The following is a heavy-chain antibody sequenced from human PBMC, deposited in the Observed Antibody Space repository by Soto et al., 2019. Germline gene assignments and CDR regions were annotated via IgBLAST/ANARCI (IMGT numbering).Heavy chain of an antibody. CDR3: AKDRYNWNYVRLFDY. J-gene: IGHJ4*02. Sequence: TGGSLRLSCAASGFTFSSYAMSWVRQAPGKGLEWVSAISGSGGSTYYADSVKGRFTISRDNSKNTLYLQMNSLRAEDTAVYYCAKDRYNWNYVRLFDYWGQGTLVTVSS. D-gene: IGHD1-7*01. CDR1: GFTFSSYA. CDR2: ISGSGGST. V-gene: IGHV3-23*01.